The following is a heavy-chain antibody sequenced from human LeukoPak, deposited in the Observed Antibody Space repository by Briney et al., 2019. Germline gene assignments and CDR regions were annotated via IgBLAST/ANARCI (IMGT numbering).Heavy chain of an antibody. Sequence: GASVKVSCKASGYTFTSYYMHWVRQPPGQGLEWMGIINPSGGSTSYAQKFQGRVTMTRDTSTSTVYMELSSLRPEDTAVYYCARDQVRYCSSTSCSYYYYYGMDVWGQGTTVTVSS. CDR2: INPSGGST. V-gene: IGHV1-46*01. D-gene: IGHD2-2*01. J-gene: IGHJ6*02. CDR3: ARDQVRYCSSTSCSYYYYYGMDV. CDR1: GYTFTSYY.